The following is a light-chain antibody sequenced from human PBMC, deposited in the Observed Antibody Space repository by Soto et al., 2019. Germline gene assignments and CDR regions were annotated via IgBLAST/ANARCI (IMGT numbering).Light chain of an antibody. CDR2: GAS. V-gene: IGKV3-20*01. CDR3: QQFGGSPPSWT. J-gene: IGKJ1*01. CDR1: QSVSSNS. Sequence: ESVLTQSPGTLSFSPGERATLSCRASQSVSSNSLAWYQQKPGQAPRLLIYGASSRATGTPDRFSGSGSGTDFTLTISRLEPEDFAVYYCQQFGGSPPSWTFGQGTKVEI.